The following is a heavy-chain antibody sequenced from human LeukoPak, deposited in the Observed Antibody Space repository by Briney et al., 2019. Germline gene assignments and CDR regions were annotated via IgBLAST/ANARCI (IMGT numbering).Heavy chain of an antibody. J-gene: IGHJ6*03. CDR2: IYSGGST. CDR1: GFTVSSNY. CDR3: ARSRSPYCRTTSCYFAYMDV. Sequence: PGGSLRLSCAASGFTVSSNYMSWVRQAPGKGLEWVSVIYSGGSTYYADSVKGRFTISRDNFKNTLYLQMNSLRGEDTAVYYCARSRSPYCRTTSCYFAYMDVWGKGTRVTVSS. V-gene: IGHV3-66*01. D-gene: IGHD2-2*01.